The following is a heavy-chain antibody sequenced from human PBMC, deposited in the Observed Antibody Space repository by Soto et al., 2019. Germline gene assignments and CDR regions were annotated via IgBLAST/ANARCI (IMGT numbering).Heavy chain of an antibody. D-gene: IGHD2-8*01. V-gene: IGHV5-10-1*01. Sequence: TGESLKISCKGSGYSFTSYWISWVRQMPGKGLERMGRIDPSDSYTNYSPSFQGHVTISADKSISTAYLQWSSLKASDTAMYYCARMDILLMVYAISHYYGMDVWGQGTTVTVSS. CDR1: GYSFTSYW. CDR2: IDPSDSYT. J-gene: IGHJ6*02. CDR3: ARMDILLMVYAISHYYGMDV.